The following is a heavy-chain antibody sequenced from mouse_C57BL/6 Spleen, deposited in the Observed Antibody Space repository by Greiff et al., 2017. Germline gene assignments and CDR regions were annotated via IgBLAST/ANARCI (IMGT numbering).Heavy chain of an antibody. CDR1: GFSLTSYG. Sequence: VKLMESGPGLVAPSQSLSITCTVSGFSLTSYGVDWVRQPPGKGLEWLGVIWGGGSTNYNSALMSRLSISKENSKSQVFLKMNSLQTDDTAMYYCAKQIYDGFHAMDYWGQGTSVTVSS. CDR2: IWGGGST. J-gene: IGHJ4*01. D-gene: IGHD2-3*01. CDR3: AKQIYDGFHAMDY. V-gene: IGHV2-9*01.